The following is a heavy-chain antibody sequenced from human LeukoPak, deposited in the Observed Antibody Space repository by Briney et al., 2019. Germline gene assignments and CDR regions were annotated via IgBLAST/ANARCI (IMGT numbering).Heavy chain of an antibody. Sequence: GGSLRLSCTTSKFNFNSYGMTWVRQTPGKGLEWVAVISYDGSNKYYADSVKGRFTISRDNSKNTLYLQMNSLRAEDTAVYYCAKSNIVATIMDYWGQGTLVTVSS. J-gene: IGHJ4*02. D-gene: IGHD5-12*01. CDR3: AKSNIVATIMDY. V-gene: IGHV3-30*18. CDR2: ISYDGSNK. CDR1: KFNFNSYG.